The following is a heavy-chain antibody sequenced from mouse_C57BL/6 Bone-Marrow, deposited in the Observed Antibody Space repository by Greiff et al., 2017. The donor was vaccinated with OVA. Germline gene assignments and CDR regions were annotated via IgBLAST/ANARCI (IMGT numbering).Heavy chain of an antibody. CDR3: ARSNYGFSYWYFDV. CDR1: GYTFTTYG. V-gene: IGHV1-69*01. Sequence: QVQLQQPGAELVMPGASVKLSCKASGYTFTTYGMHWVRQRPGQGLEWIGEIDPSDSYTKYNQKFKGKSPLTVDKSSSTAYMQLSSLASEDSAVYYCARSNYGFSYWYFDVWGTGTTVTVSS. J-gene: IGHJ1*03. D-gene: IGHD1-1*01. CDR2: IDPSDSYT.